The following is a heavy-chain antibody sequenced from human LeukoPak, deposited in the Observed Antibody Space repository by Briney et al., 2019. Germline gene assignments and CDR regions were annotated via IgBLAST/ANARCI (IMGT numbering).Heavy chain of an antibody. V-gene: IGHV4-34*01. D-gene: IGHD4-11*01. CDR2: INHSGST. CDR3: ARRRWMTKLFGP. Sequence: ETLSLTCAVYGGSFIGYYWSWIRQPPGKGLEWIGEINHSGSTNYNPSLKSRVTISVDTSKNLFSLKLSSVTAADTAVYYCARRRWMTKLFGPWGQGTLVTVSS. J-gene: IGHJ5*02. CDR1: GGSFIGYY.